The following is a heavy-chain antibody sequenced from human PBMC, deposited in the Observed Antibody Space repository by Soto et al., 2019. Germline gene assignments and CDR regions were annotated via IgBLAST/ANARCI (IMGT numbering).Heavy chain of an antibody. J-gene: IGHJ3*02. V-gene: IGHV4-31*03. CDR3: ASSSSWVELGAFDI. Sequence: QVQLQESGPGLVKPSQTLSLTCTVSGGSISSGGYYWSWIRQHPGKGLEWIGYIYYSGRTYYNPSLKSRVTIAVDTSKSQFSLKLSSVTAADRAVYYCASSSSWVELGAFDILGQGTMVTGSS. CDR1: GGSISSGGYY. CDR2: IYYSGRT. D-gene: IGHD6-6*01.